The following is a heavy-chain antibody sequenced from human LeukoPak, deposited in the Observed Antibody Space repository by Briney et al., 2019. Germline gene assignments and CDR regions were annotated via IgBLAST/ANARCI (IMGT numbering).Heavy chain of an antibody. CDR2: FDPEDGET. V-gene: IGHV1-24*01. D-gene: IGHD6-19*01. CDR3: ATALRIAVAYYFDY. CDR1: GYTLTELS. Sequence: ASVKVSCKVSGYTLTELSMHWVRQAPGKGLEWMGGFDPEDGETIYAQKFQGRVTMTEDTSTDTAYMELSSLRSEDTAVYYCATALRIAVAYYFDYWGQGTLVTVSS. J-gene: IGHJ4*02.